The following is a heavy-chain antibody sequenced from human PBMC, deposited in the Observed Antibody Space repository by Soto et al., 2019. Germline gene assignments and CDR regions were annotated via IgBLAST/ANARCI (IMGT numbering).Heavy chain of an antibody. CDR1: GFTFSDYA. CDR2: VSHDGRNT. CDR3: AKGGRQWLVPSDFNY. Sequence: VQLVESGGGVVQPGRSLRLSCAASGFTFSDYAMHWVLQAPGKGLEWVAVVSHDGRNTHYADSVKGRFTISTDRSKSTVSLEMTSLRAEDTAVYYCAKGGRQWLVPSDFNYWGQGALVTVSS. V-gene: IGHV3-30*18. J-gene: IGHJ4*02. D-gene: IGHD6-19*01.